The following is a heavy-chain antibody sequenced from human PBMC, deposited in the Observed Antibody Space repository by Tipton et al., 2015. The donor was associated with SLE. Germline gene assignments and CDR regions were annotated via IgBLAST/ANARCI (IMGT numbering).Heavy chain of an antibody. CDR3: ARVTTYYDFWSGYSPPYYFDY. CDR2: IYYSGST. D-gene: IGHD3-3*01. J-gene: IGHJ4*02. CDR1: GGSFSGYY. V-gene: IGHV4-59*01. Sequence: TLSLTCAVYGGSFSGYYWSWIRQPPGKGLEWIGYIYYSGSTNYNPSLKSRVTISVDTSKNQFSLKLSSVTAADTAVYYCARVTTYYDFWSGYSPPYYFDYWGQGTLVTVSS.